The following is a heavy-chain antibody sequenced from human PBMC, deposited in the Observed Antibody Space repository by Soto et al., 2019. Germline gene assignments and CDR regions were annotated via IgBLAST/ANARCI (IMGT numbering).Heavy chain of an antibody. D-gene: IGHD2-15*01. J-gene: IGHJ4*02. V-gene: IGHV1-18*01. CDR1: AYTFTNYA. CDR3: ATGLLGYCSGGSCYSDS. Sequence: QVQLVQSGAEVKKPGASVRVSCQTSAYTFTNYAVSWVRQAPGQGLEWMRWISGDNGNTIYAQKFQGRVTMTTDTSTRKAYMELRSLRSDDTAVYYCATGLLGYCSGGSCYSDSWGQGTLVTVSS. CDR2: ISGDNGNT.